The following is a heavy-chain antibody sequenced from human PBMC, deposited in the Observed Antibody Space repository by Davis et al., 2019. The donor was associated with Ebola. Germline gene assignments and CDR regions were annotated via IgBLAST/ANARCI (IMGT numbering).Heavy chain of an antibody. CDR3: ARAVFHEVLDY. CDR2: ISHDGSTK. Sequence: PGGSLRLSCAASGFSFRNYAMHWVRQAPGKGLDWVAVISHDGSTKFYADSVKGRFTISRDNSKNTLYLQMNSLTADDTAVYYCARAVFHEVLDYWGQGTPVTVSS. J-gene: IGHJ4*02. CDR1: GFSFRNYA. V-gene: IGHV3-30-3*01. D-gene: IGHD3-3*01.